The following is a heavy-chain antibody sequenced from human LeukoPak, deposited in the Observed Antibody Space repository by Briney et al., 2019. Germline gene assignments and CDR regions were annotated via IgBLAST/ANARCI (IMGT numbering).Heavy chain of an antibody. CDR2: IYYSGST. Sequence: SETLSLTCTVSGGSISSGDYYWSWIRQPPGKGLEWIGYIYYSGSTYYNPSLKSRVTISVDTSKNQFSLKLSCVSAADTAVYYCAREAVPAATTNWFDPWGQGTLVTVSS. J-gene: IGHJ5*02. V-gene: IGHV4-30-4*08. CDR3: AREAVPAATTNWFDP. D-gene: IGHD2-2*01. CDR1: GGSISSGDYY.